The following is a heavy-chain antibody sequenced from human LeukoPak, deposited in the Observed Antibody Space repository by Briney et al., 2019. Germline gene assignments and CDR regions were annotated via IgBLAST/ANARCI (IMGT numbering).Heavy chain of an antibody. Sequence: ASVKVSCKASGYTFTGYYMHWVRQAPGQGLEWMGWINPNSGGTNYAQKFQGRVTMTRDTSISTAYMELSRLRSDDTAVYYCARDDVRLSYNWFDPWGQGTLVTVSS. CDR3: ARDDVRLSYNWFDP. D-gene: IGHD6-25*01. CDR2: INPNSGGT. V-gene: IGHV1-2*02. J-gene: IGHJ5*02. CDR1: GYTFTGYY.